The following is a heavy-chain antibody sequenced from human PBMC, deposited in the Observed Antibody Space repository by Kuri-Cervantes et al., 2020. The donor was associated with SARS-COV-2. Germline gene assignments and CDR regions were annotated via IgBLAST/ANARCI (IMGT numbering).Heavy chain of an antibody. CDR3: ARDLGFWWAFDI. Sequence: LRLSCTVSGGSISSADYYWSWIRQPPGKGLEWIGYIYYSGSTYYNPSLKSRIIISVDTSKNQFTLKLSSVAAADTAVYYCARDLGFWWAFDIWGQGTMVTVSS. V-gene: IGHV4-30-4*01. CDR2: IYYSGST. J-gene: IGHJ3*02. CDR1: GGSISSADYY. D-gene: IGHD2-21*01.